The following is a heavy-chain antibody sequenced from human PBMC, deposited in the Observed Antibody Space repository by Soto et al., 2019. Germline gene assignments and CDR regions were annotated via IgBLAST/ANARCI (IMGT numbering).Heavy chain of an antibody. CDR1: GGSISSYY. V-gene: IGHV4-59*01. CDR2: IYYSGST. CDR3: ARASSGWSGDAFDI. D-gene: IGHD6-19*01. J-gene: IGHJ3*02. Sequence: PSETLSLTCTVSGGSISSYYWSWIRQPPGKGLELIGYIYYSGSTNYNPSLKSRVTISVDTSKNQFSLKLSSVTAADTAVYYCARASSGWSGDAFDIWGQGTMVTVS.